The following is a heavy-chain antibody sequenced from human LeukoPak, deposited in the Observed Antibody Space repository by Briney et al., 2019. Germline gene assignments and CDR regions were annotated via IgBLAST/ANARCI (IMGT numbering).Heavy chain of an antibody. J-gene: IGHJ4*02. V-gene: IGHV3-9*01. Sequence: HPGGSLRLSCAASGFTFDDYAMHWVRQTPGKGLEWVSGISWNSGSIGYADSVKGRFTISRDNAKNSLYLQMSSLRTEDTALYYCAKDMSSGIVAADMDYWGQGTLVTVSS. CDR1: GFTFDDYA. CDR2: ISWNSGSI. D-gene: IGHD6-13*01. CDR3: AKDMSSGIVAADMDY.